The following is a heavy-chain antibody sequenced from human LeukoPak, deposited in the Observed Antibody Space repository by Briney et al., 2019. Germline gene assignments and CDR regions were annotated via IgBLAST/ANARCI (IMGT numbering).Heavy chain of an antibody. CDR2: IYSGGST. D-gene: IGHD6-13*01. Sequence: GGSLRLSCAASGFTVSSNYMSWVRQAPGKGLEWVSVIYSGGSTYYADSVKGRFTISRDNSKDTLYLQMNSLRAEDTAVYYCARDLAAAESDYWGQGTLVTVSS. CDR3: ARDLAAAESDY. J-gene: IGHJ4*02. V-gene: IGHV3-66*01. CDR1: GFTVSSNY.